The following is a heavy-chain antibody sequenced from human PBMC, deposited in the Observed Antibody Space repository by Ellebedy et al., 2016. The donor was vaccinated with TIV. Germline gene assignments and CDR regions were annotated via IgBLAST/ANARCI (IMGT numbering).Heavy chain of an antibody. CDR2: INPSGGST. CDR1: GYTFTSYY. Sequence: ASVKVSXXASGYTFTSYYMHWVRQAPGQGLEWMGIINPSGGSTSYAQKFQGRVTMTRDTSTSTVYMELSSLRSEDTAVYYCAGGGPYDYGDYWGQGTLVTVSS. J-gene: IGHJ4*02. V-gene: IGHV1-46*01. D-gene: IGHD2-2*01. CDR3: AGGGPYDYGDY.